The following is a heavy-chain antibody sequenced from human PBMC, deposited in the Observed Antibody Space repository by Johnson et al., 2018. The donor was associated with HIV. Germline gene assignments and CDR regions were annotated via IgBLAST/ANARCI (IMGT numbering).Heavy chain of an antibody. Sequence: QVQLVESGGGVVQPGGSLRLSCAASGFTFSTYGMHWVRQAPGKGLEWVAVISYDGSNKYYADSVKGRFTISRDNSKNTLYLQMNSLRVEDTAVYYCASHGMVTADAFDIWGQGTMVTVSS. V-gene: IGHV3-30*19. CDR2: ISYDGSNK. J-gene: IGHJ3*02. CDR1: GFTFSTYG. CDR3: ASHGMVTADAFDI. D-gene: IGHD2-21*02.